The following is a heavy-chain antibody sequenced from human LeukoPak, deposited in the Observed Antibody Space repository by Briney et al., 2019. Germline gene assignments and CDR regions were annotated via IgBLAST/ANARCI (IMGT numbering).Heavy chain of an antibody. CDR2: INTDGSTS. D-gene: IGHD6-19*01. CDR1: GFTFSSYW. J-gene: IGHJ5*02. CDR3: VRPTGSGWYGGSFDP. Sequence: PGGSLRLSCVASGFTFSSYWMHWVRQPPGKGPVWVSRINTDGSTSSYADSVKGRFTISRDNAKNTLYLQMNSLRAEDTAVYYCVRPTGSGWYGGSFDPWGQGTLVTVSS. V-gene: IGHV3-74*01.